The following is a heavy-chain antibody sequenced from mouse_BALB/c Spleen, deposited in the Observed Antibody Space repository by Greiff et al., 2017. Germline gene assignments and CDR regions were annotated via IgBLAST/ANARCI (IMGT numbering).Heavy chain of an antibody. Sequence: EVQLQQSGAELVKPGASVKLSCTASGFNIKDTYMHWVKQRPEQGLEWIGRIVPANGNTKYDPKFQGKATITADTSSNTAYLQLSSLTSEDTAVYYCARSEAKAMDYWGQGTSVTVSA. V-gene: IGHV14-3*02. D-gene: IGHD3-2*02. CDR1: GFNIKDTY. CDR3: ARSEAKAMDY. CDR2: IVPANGNT. J-gene: IGHJ4*01.